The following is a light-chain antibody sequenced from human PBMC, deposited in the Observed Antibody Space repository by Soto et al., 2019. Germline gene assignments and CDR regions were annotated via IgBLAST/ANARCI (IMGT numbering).Light chain of an antibody. CDR1: SSDIGGYDF. Sequence: QSALTQPASVSGSPGQSITISCTGTSSDIGGYDFVSWYQQHPGKAPKLMIYEVTNRASGVSYRFSGSKSGNTASLTISGLQAEDEADYYCCSYTSSSTLVFGGGTQLTVL. J-gene: IGLJ2*01. CDR2: EVT. V-gene: IGLV2-14*01. CDR3: CSYTSSSTLV.